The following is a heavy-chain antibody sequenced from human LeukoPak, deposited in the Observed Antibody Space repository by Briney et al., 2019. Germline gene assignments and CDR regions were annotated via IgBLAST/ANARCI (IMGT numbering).Heavy chain of an antibody. J-gene: IGHJ4*02. D-gene: IGHD6-13*01. Sequence: GGSLRLSCAASGFTFSSSAMSWVRQVPGKGLEWVSGISASGGSTYYADSVRGRFTISRDNAKNSLYLQMNSLRDEDTAVYYCARGRILYSSSWTDFDYWGQGTLVTVSS. CDR1: GFTFSSSA. CDR3: ARGRILYSSSWTDFDY. V-gene: IGHV3-23*01. CDR2: ISASGGST.